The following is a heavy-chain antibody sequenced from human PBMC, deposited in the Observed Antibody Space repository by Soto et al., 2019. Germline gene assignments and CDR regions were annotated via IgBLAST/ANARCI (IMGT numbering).Heavy chain of an antibody. J-gene: IGHJ6*03. CDR2: ISAYNGDT. Sequence: ASVKVSCKASGYTFTSYGISWVRQAPGQGLEWMGWISAYNGDTNYAQKLQGRVTMTTDTSTSTAYMELRSLRSDDTAVYYCARVPPYYGSGSYFSYYMDVWGKGTTVTVS. D-gene: IGHD3-10*01. CDR3: ARVPPYYGSGSYFSYYMDV. CDR1: GYTFTSYG. V-gene: IGHV1-18*01.